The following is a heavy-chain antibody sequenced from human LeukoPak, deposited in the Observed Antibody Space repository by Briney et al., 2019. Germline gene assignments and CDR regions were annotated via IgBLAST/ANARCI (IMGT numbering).Heavy chain of an antibody. V-gene: IGHV4-39*07. CDR1: GGSISSSNSH. CDR3: ARVRYRYGMDV. CDR2: IYYSGST. D-gene: IGHD5-12*01. Sequence: SETLSLTCTVSGGSISSSNSHWWGWIRQPPGTGLEWIGSIYYSGSTYYIPSLKSRVTIFVDTSKNQFSLKLSSVTAADTAVYYCARVRYRYGMDVWGQGTTVTVSS. J-gene: IGHJ6*02.